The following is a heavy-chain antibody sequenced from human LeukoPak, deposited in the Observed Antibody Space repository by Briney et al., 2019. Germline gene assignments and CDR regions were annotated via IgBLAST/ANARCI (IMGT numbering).Heavy chain of an antibody. CDR2: ISSGGHVI. J-gene: IGHJ4*02. D-gene: IGHD7-27*01. CDR1: GFTFSIYG. V-gene: IGHV3-48*03. Sequence: PGGSLRLSCAASGFTFSIYGMTWVRQAPGKGLEWVSHISSGGHVISYEDSVKGRFIISRDDAESSLYLQMNSLRAEDTAVYYCARDEDGDQDFDYWGQGTLVTVSS. CDR3: ARDEDGDQDFDY.